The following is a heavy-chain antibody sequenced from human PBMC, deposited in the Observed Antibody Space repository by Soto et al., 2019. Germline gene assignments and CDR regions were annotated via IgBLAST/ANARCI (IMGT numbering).Heavy chain of an antibody. D-gene: IGHD2-2*02. CDR1: GYTFTSYD. V-gene: IGHV1-8*01. CDR3: ASLRRYCSSTSCYTSGFDY. J-gene: IGHJ4*02. Sequence: QVQLVQSGAEVKKPGASVKVSCKASGYTFTSYDINWVRQATGQGLEWMGWMNPNSGNTDYAQKFQGRVTMTRTTSIRTAYMELSRLGSENTAVYYCASLRRYCSSTSCYTSGFDYWGQGTLVTVSS. CDR2: MNPNSGNT.